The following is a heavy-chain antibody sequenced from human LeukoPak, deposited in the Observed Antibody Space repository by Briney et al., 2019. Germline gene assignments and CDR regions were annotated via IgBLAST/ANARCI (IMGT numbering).Heavy chain of an antibody. CDR2: IYPGDSET. J-gene: IGHJ3*01. D-gene: IGHD3-16*01. CDR3: ARGESAAFDL. Sequence: GESPKISCKGSGYNFSTEWIGWARQMPGKGLEWMGIIYPGDSETKYTMSFQGRVTISADKSISTAYLQWSSLKSSDTAMYYCARGESAAFDLWGQGTMVIVSS. CDR1: GYNFSTEW. V-gene: IGHV5-51*01.